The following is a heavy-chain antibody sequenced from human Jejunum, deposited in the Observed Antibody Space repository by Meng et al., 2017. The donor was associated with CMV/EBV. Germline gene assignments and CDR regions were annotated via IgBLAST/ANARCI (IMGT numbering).Heavy chain of an antibody. CDR2: ISPYNGNT. V-gene: IGHV1-18*01. J-gene: IGHJ5*02. CDR1: DYTFYTHA. D-gene: IGHD3-16*01. Sequence: QVQLVHPGAEVQKPGASVKVSCKASDYTFYTHASSWVRQAPGQGLEWMGWISPYNGNTKYAQNLQGRVTLTTDISTSTAYMELRSLRSDDTAVYYCARKLRGGGWFDPWGQGTLVTVSS. CDR3: ARKLRGGGWFDP.